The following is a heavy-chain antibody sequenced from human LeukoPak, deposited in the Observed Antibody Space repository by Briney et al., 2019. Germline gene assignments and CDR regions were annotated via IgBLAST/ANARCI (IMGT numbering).Heavy chain of an antibody. CDR1: GFTVSSNY. J-gene: IGHJ6*03. Sequence: PGGSLRLSCAASGFTVSSNYMNWVRQAPGKGLEWVSVIYSGGSTYYADSVKGRFTISRDNSKSTLYLQMNSLRAEDTAVYYCARVAEVGVTVYYYYMDVWGKGTTVTISS. V-gene: IGHV3-66*01. D-gene: IGHD1-26*01. CDR2: IYSGGST. CDR3: ARVAEVGVTVYYYYMDV.